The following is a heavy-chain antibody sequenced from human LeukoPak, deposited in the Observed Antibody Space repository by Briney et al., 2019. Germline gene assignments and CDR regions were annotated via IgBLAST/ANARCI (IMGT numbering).Heavy chain of an antibody. D-gene: IGHD3-22*01. J-gene: IGHJ4*02. Sequence: ASVKVSCTASGYTFTGYYMHWVRQAPGQGLEWMGLINPNSGGTNYAQKFQGWVTMTRDTSISTANMKLSRLRSDDTAVYYCARLYYYDSSGYYFPFDYWGQGTLVTVSS. CDR1: GYTFTGYY. V-gene: IGHV1-2*04. CDR2: INPNSGGT. CDR3: ARLYYYDSSGYYFPFDY.